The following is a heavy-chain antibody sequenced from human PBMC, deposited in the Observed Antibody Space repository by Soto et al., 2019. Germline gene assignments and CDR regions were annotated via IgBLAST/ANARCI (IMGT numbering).Heavy chain of an antibody. CDR2: ISSSSSYI. CDR1: GFTFSSYS. V-gene: IGHV3-21*01. CDR3: AREGSIAARQSMVDT. J-gene: IGHJ5*02. Sequence: GGSLRLSCAASGFTFSSYSMNWVRQAPGKGLEWVSSISSSSSYIYYADSVKGRFTISRDNAKNSLYLQMNSLRAEDTAVYYCAREGSIAARQSMVDTWGQGTLVTVSS. D-gene: IGHD6-6*01.